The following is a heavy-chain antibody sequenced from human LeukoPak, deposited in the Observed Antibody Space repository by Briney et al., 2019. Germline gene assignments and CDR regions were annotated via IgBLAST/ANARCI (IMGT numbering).Heavy chain of an antibody. CDR3: ARDRGSYGSDMFDY. CDR2: IWYDGSNE. Sequence: GRSLRLSCAASGFTFSSYGMHWVRQAPGKGLEWVAVIWYDGSNEYYADSVKGRFTISRDNSKNTLYLQMNSLRAEDTAVYYCARDRGSYGSDMFDYWGQGTLVTVSS. J-gene: IGHJ4*02. D-gene: IGHD3-16*02. V-gene: IGHV3-33*01. CDR1: GFTFSSYG.